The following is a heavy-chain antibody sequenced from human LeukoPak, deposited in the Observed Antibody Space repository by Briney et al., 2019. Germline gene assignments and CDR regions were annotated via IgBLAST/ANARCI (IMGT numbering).Heavy chain of an antibody. Sequence: TGGSLRLSCAAYGFSFDDCGMSWVRQAPGKGLDWVSGINWNGDTTGYADSVRGRFTISRDNAKNSLYLQMNSLRAEDTALYYCVGGDSWGQGTLVTVSS. D-gene: IGHD3-16*01. CDR3: VGGDS. J-gene: IGHJ4*02. CDR2: INWNGDTT. CDR1: GFSFDDCG. V-gene: IGHV3-20*04.